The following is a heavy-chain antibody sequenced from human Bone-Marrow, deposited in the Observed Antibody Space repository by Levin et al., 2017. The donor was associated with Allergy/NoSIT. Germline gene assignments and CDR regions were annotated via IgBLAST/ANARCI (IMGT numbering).Heavy chain of an antibody. Sequence: GESLKISCAASGFNFNDYAMHWVRQAPGKGLEWVAVIWSDGNDKSFADSVKGRFTISRDNSKNSLFLQMNSLRDADTAVYYCATDSSRWSPKYYFDYWGQGTLVTVSS. CDR3: ATDSSRWSPKYYFDY. V-gene: IGHV3-33*01. D-gene: IGHD3-22*01. CDR2: IWSDGNDK. J-gene: IGHJ4*02. CDR1: GFNFNDYA.